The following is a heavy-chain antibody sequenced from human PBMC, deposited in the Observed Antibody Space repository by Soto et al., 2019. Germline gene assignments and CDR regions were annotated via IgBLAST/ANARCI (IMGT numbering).Heavy chain of an antibody. V-gene: IGHV4-34*01. J-gene: IGHJ6*02. CDR2: INHSGST. CDR1: GGSFSGYY. D-gene: IGHD3-22*01. Sequence: SETLSLTCAVYGGSFSGYYWSWIRQPPGKGLEWIGEINHSGSTNYNPSLKSRVTISVDTSKNQFSLKLSSVTAADTAVYYCARGGAARWHYYYDSSRVREGGMDVWGQGTTVTVSS. CDR3: ARGGAARWHYYYDSSRVREGGMDV.